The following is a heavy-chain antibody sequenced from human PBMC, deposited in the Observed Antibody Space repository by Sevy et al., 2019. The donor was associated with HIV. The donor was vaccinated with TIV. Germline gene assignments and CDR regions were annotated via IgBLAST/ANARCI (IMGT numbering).Heavy chain of an antibody. CDR2: INHSGST. Sequence: PETLSLTCVVYGGSFSGYYWSWIRQPPGKGLEWIGEINHSGSTNYNPSLKSRVTISADTSKNQISLKLSSVTAADTAVYYCATRRGHLSFDYWGQGTLVTVSS. CDR3: ATRRGHLSFDY. V-gene: IGHV4-34*01. CDR1: GGSFSGYY. J-gene: IGHJ4*02.